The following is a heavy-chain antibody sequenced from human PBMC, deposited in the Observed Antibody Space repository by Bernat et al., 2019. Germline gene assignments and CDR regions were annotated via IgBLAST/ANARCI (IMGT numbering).Heavy chain of an antibody. CDR2: IDPTDSYT. Sequence: EVQLVQSGAEVKKPGESLRISCKGSGYTFTSYWISWVRQMPGKGLEWMGRIDPTDSYTKYSPSFQGHVTLSVDKSIRTAYLQWSSLEASDTALYFCARYVPISGRNGDYAAFDVWGQGTMVTVSS. D-gene: IGHD4-17*01. CDR3: ARYVPISGRNGDYAAFDV. J-gene: IGHJ3*01. V-gene: IGHV5-10-1*03. CDR1: GYTFTSYW.